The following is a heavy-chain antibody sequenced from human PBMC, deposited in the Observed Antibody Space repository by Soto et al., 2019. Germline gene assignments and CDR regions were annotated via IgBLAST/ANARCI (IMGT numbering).Heavy chain of an antibody. Sequence: PSETLSLTCAVYGGSFSGYYWSWIRQPPGKGLEWIGEINHSGSTNYNPSLKSRVTISVDTSKNQFSLKLSSVTAADTAVYYCARVGIFGVVNGMDVWGQGTTVT. CDR2: INHSGST. D-gene: IGHD3-3*01. V-gene: IGHV4-34*01. J-gene: IGHJ6*02. CDR1: GGSFSGYY. CDR3: ARVGIFGVVNGMDV.